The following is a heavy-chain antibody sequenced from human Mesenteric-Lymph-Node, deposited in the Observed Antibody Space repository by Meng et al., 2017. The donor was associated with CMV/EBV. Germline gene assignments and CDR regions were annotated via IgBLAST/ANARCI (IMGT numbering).Heavy chain of an antibody. CDR2: MNPNSGNT. V-gene: IGHV1-8*02. D-gene: IGHD5-18*01. J-gene: IGHJ6*02. CDR1: GYTFTGYY. Sequence: ASVKVSCKASGYTFTGYYMHWVRQATGQGLEWMGWMNPNSGNTGYAQKFQGRVTMTRNTSISTAYMELSSLRSEDTAVYYCARVPEVGYSYLYYYYYYGMDVWGQGTTVTVSS. CDR3: ARVPEVGYSYLYYYYYYGMDV.